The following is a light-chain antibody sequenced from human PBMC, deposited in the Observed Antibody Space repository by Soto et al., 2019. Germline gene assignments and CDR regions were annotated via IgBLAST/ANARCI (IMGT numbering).Light chain of an antibody. V-gene: IGKV3-15*01. Sequence: EIVMSQSADTVSLSTGASATLSCRAGQNIHTNLAWYQQKPGQAPRLLFYGASTGATGLPARFSGSGSGTEFTLTINSLPAEDWAVDFCQPYNNWPLTFGGGTKV. CDR3: QPYNNWPLT. J-gene: IGKJ4*01. CDR1: QNIHTN. CDR2: GAS.